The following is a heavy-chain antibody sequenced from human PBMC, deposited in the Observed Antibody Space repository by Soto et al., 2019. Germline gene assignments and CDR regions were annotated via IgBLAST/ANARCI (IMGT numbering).Heavy chain of an antibody. Sequence: ASVKVSCKASGYTFTSYYMHWVRRAPGQGLEWMGIINPSGGSTSYAQKFQGRVTMTRDTSTSTVYMELSSLRSEDTAVYYCARGPVLRYFDWRLDAFDISGQGTMVTVSS. CDR3: ARGPVLRYFDWRLDAFDI. CDR1: GYTFTSYY. J-gene: IGHJ3*02. V-gene: IGHV1-46*03. CDR2: INPSGGST. D-gene: IGHD3-9*01.